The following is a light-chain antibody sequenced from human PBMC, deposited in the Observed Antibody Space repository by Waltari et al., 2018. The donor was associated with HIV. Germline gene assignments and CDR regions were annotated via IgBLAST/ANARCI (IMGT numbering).Light chain of an antibody. V-gene: IGKV4-1*01. CDR3: QQCYATPLT. CDR1: TSVLSSSDNNNY. Sequence: DVVMTQYPDSLAVAPGERATNTCKHKTSVLSSSDNNNYLVWYQQKPGQPPKLLISWASTRESGVPDRFSGSGSGTDFTLTISSLQAEDVAVYYCQQCYATPLTFGGGTKVEIK. CDR2: WAS. J-gene: IGKJ4*01.